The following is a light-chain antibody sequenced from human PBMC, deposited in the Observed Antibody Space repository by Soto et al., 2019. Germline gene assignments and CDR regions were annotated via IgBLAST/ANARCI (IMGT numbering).Light chain of an antibody. CDR1: QSVSSNY. V-gene: IGKV3-20*01. J-gene: IGKJ2*01. CDR3: QQYGSSPRT. Sequence: EIVLTQSPGTLYLSPGERATLSCRASQSVSSNYLAWYQQKPCQAPRLLSYDASSRATGVPARFSGSGSGTDFTLAISRLEHEDVAVYYCQQYGSSPRTFGQGTKLEIK. CDR2: DAS.